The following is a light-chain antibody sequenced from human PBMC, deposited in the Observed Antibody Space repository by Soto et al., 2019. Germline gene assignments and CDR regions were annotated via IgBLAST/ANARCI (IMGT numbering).Light chain of an antibody. CDR2: KAS. CDR1: QSIATY. V-gene: IGKV1-5*03. J-gene: IGKJ1*01. Sequence: DIQMTQSPSSLSAYVGDRVTITCRASQSIATYLHWYQQKPGKAPKVLINKASSLESGVPSRFSGSGSGTEFTLTISSLQPDDFATYYCQHFNSYPWTFGQGTKVDIK. CDR3: QHFNSYPWT.